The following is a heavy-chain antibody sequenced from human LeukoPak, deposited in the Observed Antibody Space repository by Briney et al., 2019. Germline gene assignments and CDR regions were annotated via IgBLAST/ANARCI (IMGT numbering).Heavy chain of an antibody. CDR2: ISTYNGET. V-gene: IGHV1-18*01. Sequence: GASVKVSCKASGYTFTSYGISWVRQVPGQGLEWMGWISTYNGETNYAEKVQGRVTLTTDTSTNTAYMEMRSLRSDDTAIYYCARGVDDFGDFCFDYGGRGTQVTVSS. J-gene: IGHJ4*02. D-gene: IGHD4-17*01. CDR3: ARGVDDFGDFCFDY. CDR1: GYTFTSYG.